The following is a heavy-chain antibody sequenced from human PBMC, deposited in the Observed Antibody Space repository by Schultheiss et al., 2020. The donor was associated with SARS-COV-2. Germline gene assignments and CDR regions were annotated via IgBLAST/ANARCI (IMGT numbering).Heavy chain of an antibody. Sequence: GGSLRLSCAASGFTFSSYSMNWVRQAPGKGLEWVAVISYDGSNKYYADSVKGRFTISRDNSKNTLYLQMNSLKTEDTAVYYCTTVANWNYGWRPEDYWGRGTLVTVSS. CDR2: ISYDGSNK. CDR1: GFTFSSYS. J-gene: IGHJ4*02. D-gene: IGHD1-7*01. CDR3: TTVANWNYGWRPEDY. V-gene: IGHV3-30*03.